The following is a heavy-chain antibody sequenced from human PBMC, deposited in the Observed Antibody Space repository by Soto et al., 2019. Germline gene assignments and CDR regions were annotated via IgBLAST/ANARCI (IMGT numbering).Heavy chain of an antibody. Sequence: SETLSLTCTVYGGSFSGYYWSWIRQPPGKGLEWIGEINHSGSTNYNPSLKSRVTISVDTSKNQFSLKLSSVTAADTTVYYCAIWSYSSSWYHNNWFDPWGQGTLVTVSA. CDR3: AIWSYSSSWYHNNWFDP. D-gene: IGHD6-13*01. CDR1: GGSFSGYY. CDR2: INHSGST. V-gene: IGHV4-34*01. J-gene: IGHJ5*02.